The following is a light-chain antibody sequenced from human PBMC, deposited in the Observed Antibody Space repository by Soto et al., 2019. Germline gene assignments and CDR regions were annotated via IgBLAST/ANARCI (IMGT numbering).Light chain of an antibody. CDR1: QSVLYSSNNKNY. CDR3: HQYYSTPVT. V-gene: IGKV4-1*01. Sequence: DIVMTQSPDSLAVSLGERATINCKSSQSVLYSSNNKNYLAWYQQKPGQPPKLLIYWASTRESGVPDRFSGSGSGTDFTLTISSLQAEDVAVYYCHQYYSTPVTFGQGTKVEIK. J-gene: IGKJ1*01. CDR2: WAS.